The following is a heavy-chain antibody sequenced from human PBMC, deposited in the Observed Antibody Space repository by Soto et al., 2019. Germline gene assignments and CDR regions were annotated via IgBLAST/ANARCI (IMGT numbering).Heavy chain of an antibody. CDR3: ARHGKYQLLEGNWFDP. CDR2: IYYSGST. J-gene: IGHJ5*02. D-gene: IGHD2-2*01. CDR1: GGSISSSSYY. V-gene: IGHV4-39*01. Sequence: SETLSLACTFSGGSISSSSYYWGWIRQPPGKGLEWIGSIYYSGSTYYNPSLKSRVTISVDTSKNQFSLKLSSVTAADTAVYYCARHGKYQLLEGNWFDPWGQGTLVTVSS.